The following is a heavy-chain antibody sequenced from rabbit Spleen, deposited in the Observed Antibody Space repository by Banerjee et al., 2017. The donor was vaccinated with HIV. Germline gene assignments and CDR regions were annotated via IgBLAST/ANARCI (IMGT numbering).Heavy chain of an antibody. CDR3: VRALISDYSFSL. CDR2: IYSGGSGRT. V-gene: IGHV1S40*01. CDR1: GFSFSSSYY. J-gene: IGHJ4*01. Sequence: QSLEESGGGLVQPEGSLTLTCTASGFSFSSSYYMCWVRQAPGKGLEWIACIYSGGSGRTYYATWTKGRFTISKTSSTTVDLKVTSLTAADTATYFCVRALISDYSFSLWGPGTLVTVS. D-gene: IGHD1-1*01.